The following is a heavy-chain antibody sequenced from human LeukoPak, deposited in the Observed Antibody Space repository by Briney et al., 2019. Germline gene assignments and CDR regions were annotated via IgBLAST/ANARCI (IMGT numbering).Heavy chain of an antibody. Sequence: GGSLRLSCAASGFTFSSYAIHWVRQAPGKGLEWVAVVLYDENNKKYADSVKGRFTISRDNSKSMVYLQMNSLRPEDTAVYYCARDRTDDYAENLDYWGQGTLATVSS. J-gene: IGHJ4*02. V-gene: IGHV3-30-3*01. CDR3: ARDRTDDYAENLDY. CDR1: GFTFSSYA. D-gene: IGHD5-12*01. CDR2: VLYDENNK.